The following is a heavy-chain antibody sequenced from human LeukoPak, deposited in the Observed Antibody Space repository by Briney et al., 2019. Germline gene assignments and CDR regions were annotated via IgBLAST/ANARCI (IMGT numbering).Heavy chain of an antibody. V-gene: IGHV4-39*07. J-gene: IGHJ4*02. CDR1: GGSISSSSYY. CDR2: IYYSGST. D-gene: IGHD3-10*01. CDR3: ARDYVNTMVRGVRPVYVFDY. Sequence: SETLSLTCTVSGGSISSSSYYWGWIRQPPGKGLEWIGSIYYSGSTYYNPSLKSRVTISVDTSKNQFSLKLSSVTAADTAVYYCARDYVNTMVRGVRPVYVFDYWGQGTLVTVSS.